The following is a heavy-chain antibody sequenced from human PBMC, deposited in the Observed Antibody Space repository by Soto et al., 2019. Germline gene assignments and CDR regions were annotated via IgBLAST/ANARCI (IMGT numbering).Heavy chain of an antibody. CDR3: ARNVGLRSGYYYGMDV. J-gene: IGHJ6*02. Sequence: LRLSCAASRFTFSSCAMHWVRQAPGKGLEWVAVISYDGSNKYYADSVKGRFTISRDNSKNTLYLQMNSLRAEDTAVYYCARNVGLRSGYYYGMDVWGQGTTVTVSS. CDR2: ISYDGSNK. CDR1: RFTFSSCA. D-gene: IGHD3-10*02. V-gene: IGHV3-30-3*01.